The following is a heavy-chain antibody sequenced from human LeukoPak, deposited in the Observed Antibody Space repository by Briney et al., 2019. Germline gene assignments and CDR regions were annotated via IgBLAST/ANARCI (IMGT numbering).Heavy chain of an antibody. CDR3: ARGGSSSWYDKYYYYYYMDV. CDR1: GYTFTNYG. V-gene: IGHV1-18*01. Sequence: GASVKVSCKASGYTFTNYGISWLRQAPGQGLEWMGWISAYNGNTNYAQKLQGRVTMTTDTSTSTAYMELRSLRSDDTAVYYCARGGSSSWYDKYYYYYYMDVWGKGTTVTVSS. CDR2: ISAYNGNT. D-gene: IGHD6-13*01. J-gene: IGHJ6*03.